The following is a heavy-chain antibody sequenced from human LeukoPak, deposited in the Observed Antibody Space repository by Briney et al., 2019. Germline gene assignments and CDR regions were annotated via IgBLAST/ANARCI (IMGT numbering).Heavy chain of an antibody. CDR3: ARLDGVPSGTIDY. V-gene: IGHV4-59*08. D-gene: IGHD3-10*01. Sequence: SETLSLTCAVYGGSFSGYYWSWIRQPPGKGLEWIGYIYYSGSTNYNPSLKSRVTISVDTSKNQFSLKLSSVTAADTAVYYCARLDGVPSGTIDYWGQGTLVTVSS. CDR2: IYYSGST. J-gene: IGHJ4*02. CDR1: GGSFSGYY.